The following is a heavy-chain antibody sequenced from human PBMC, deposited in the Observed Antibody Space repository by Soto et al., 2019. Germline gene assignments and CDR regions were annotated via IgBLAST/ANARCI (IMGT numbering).Heavy chain of an antibody. CDR3: ARDPRGVASTFYYGLDF. CDR1: GGSISSGGFY. CDR2: IHYSGST. V-gene: IGHV4-31*11. D-gene: IGHD3-3*01. Sequence: SETLSLTCAVSGGSISSGGFYWSWIRQHPEKGLEWIGYIHYSGSTYYNPSLKSRVSISMDTSKNQFSLKLTSVTAADTAVYYCARDPRGVASTFYYGLDFWGQGTTVT. J-gene: IGHJ6*02.